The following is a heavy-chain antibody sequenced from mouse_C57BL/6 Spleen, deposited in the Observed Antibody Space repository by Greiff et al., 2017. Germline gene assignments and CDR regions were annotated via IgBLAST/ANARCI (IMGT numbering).Heavy chain of an antibody. D-gene: IGHD1-1*01. Sequence: VQLQQSGAELAKPGASVKLSCKASGYTFTSYWMHWVKQRPGQGLEWIGYLNPSSGYTKYNQKFKDKATLTADKSSSTAYMQLSSRTYEDSAVYYCAKSLNNYGSSHAMDYWGQGTSVTVSS. CDR1: GYTFTSYW. V-gene: IGHV1-7*01. CDR2: LNPSSGYT. CDR3: AKSLNNYGSSHAMDY. J-gene: IGHJ4*01.